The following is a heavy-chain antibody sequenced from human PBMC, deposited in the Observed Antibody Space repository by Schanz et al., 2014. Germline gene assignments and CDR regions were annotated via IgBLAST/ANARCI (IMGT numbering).Heavy chain of an antibody. CDR2: ISVYTGNT. CDR3: AKAEYDILTDSYSRLDP. D-gene: IGHD3-9*01. Sequence: QVHLVQSGAEVKRPGASVRVSCKASGYTFTTYAMSWVRQAPGQGLEWVGWISVYTGNTKYGQKVQSRVTMTADTSTNTAYMELRSLRSDDTAMYYCAKAEYDILTDSYSRLDPWGQGTLVTVSS. CDR1: GYTFTTYA. V-gene: IGHV1-18*01. J-gene: IGHJ5*02.